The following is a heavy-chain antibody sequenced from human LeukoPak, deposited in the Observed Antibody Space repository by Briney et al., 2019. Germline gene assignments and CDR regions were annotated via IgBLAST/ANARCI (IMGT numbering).Heavy chain of an antibody. D-gene: IGHD6-19*01. CDR1: GSTFSSYE. CDR3: ARDRSGWYYFDY. J-gene: IGHJ4*02. V-gene: IGHV3-48*03. CDR2: ISSSGSTI. Sequence: GGSLRLPCAASGSTFSSYEMNWVRQAPGKGLEWVSYISSSGSTIYYADSVKGRFTISRDNAKNSLYLQMNSLRAEDTAVYYCARDRSGWYYFDYWGQGTLVTVSS.